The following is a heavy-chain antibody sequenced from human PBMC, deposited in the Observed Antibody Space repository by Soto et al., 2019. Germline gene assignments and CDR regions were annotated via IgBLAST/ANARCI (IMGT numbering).Heavy chain of an antibody. V-gene: IGHV4-34*01. J-gene: IGHJ4*02. CDR2: INHSGST. D-gene: IGHD1-1*01. Sequence: SETLSLTCAVYGGSFSGYYWSWIRQPPGKWLEWIGEINHSGSTNYNPSLKSRVTISVDTSKNQFSLKLSSVTAADTAVYYCARGLLERRYFDYWGQRTPDTVSS. CDR3: ARGLLERRYFDY. CDR1: GGSFSGYY.